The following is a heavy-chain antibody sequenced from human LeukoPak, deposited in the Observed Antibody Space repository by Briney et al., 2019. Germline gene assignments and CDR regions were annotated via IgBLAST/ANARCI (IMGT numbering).Heavy chain of an antibody. D-gene: IGHD6-19*01. J-gene: IGHJ4*02. CDR1: GFTFSSYG. CDR3: ARSSGWYTGFDF. V-gene: IGHV3-30*02. CDR2: IRYDGSDK. Sequence: GGSLRLSCAASGFTFSSYGMHWVRQAPGKGLEWVAFIRYDGSDKYYVDTVKGRFTISRDNSKNTLYLQMNSLRAEDTAVYYCARSSGWYTGFDFWGQGALVTVSS.